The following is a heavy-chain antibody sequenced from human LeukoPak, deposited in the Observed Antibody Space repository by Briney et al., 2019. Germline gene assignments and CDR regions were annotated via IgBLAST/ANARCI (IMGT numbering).Heavy chain of an antibody. V-gene: IGHV1-2*02. Sequence: ASVKVSCKASGYTFTGYYMHWARQAPGQGLEWMGWMNPNSGGTNYAQKFQGRVTMTRDTSISTAYMELSRLRSDDTAVYYCATVVGARGGDYFDYWGQGTLVTVSS. D-gene: IGHD1-26*01. CDR2: MNPNSGGT. CDR1: GYTFTGYY. J-gene: IGHJ4*02. CDR3: ATVVGARGGDYFDY.